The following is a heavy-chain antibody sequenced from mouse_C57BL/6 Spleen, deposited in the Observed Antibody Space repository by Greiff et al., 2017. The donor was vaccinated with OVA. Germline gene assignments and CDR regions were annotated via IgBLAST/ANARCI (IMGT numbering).Heavy chain of an antibody. CDR2: LWSGGST. Sequence: VQLQQSGPGLVQPSQSLSITCTVSGFSLTSYGVHWVRQSPGKGLEWLGVLWSGGSTDYHAAFISRLSISKDNSKSQVFFKMNSLQADDSAIYDCARNDYDVAWFADWGQGTLVTVSA. CDR3: ARNDYDVAWFAD. J-gene: IGHJ3*01. CDR1: GFSLTSYG. D-gene: IGHD2-4*01. V-gene: IGHV2-2*01.